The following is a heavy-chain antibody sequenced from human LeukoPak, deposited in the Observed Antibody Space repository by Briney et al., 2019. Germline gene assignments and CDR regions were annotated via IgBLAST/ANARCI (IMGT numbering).Heavy chain of an antibody. CDR3: AKVLGIVARPYYYYGMDV. J-gene: IGHJ6*04. D-gene: IGHD1-26*01. CDR1: GFTFSSYA. CDR2: ISGSGGST. V-gene: IGHV3-23*01. Sequence: PGASLRLSCAASGFTFSSYAMSWVRQAPGKGLEWVSVISGSGGSTDYADSVKGRFTISRDNSKNTLYLRMNSLRAEDTAVYYCAKVLGIVARPYYYYGMDVWGKGTTVTVSS.